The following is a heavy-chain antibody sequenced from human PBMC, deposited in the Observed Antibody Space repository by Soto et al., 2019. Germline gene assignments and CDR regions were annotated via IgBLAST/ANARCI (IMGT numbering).Heavy chain of an antibody. CDR3: ARDPSTYYDYVWGSSARDYVDY. CDR2: ISAYNGNT. J-gene: IGHJ4*02. D-gene: IGHD3-16*01. CDR1: GYTFTSYG. Sequence: ASVKVSCKASGYTFTSYGISWVRQAPGQGLEWMGWISAYNGNTNYAQKLQGRVTMTTDTSTSTAYMELRSLRSDDTAVYYCARDPSTYYDYVWGSSARDYVDYWGQGTLVTVSS. V-gene: IGHV1-18*04.